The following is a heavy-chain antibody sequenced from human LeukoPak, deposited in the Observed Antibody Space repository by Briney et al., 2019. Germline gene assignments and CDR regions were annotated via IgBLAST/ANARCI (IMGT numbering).Heavy chain of an antibody. CDR1: GFTFSSYG. Sequence: GRSLRLSCAASGFTFSSYGMDWVRQAPGKGLEWVAVISYDGSNKYYADSVKGRFTISRDNSKNTLYLQMNSLRAEDTAVYYCAKVAWEIDAFDIWGQGTIVTVSS. V-gene: IGHV3-30*18. J-gene: IGHJ3*02. CDR3: AKVAWEIDAFDI. D-gene: IGHD1-26*01. CDR2: ISYDGSNK.